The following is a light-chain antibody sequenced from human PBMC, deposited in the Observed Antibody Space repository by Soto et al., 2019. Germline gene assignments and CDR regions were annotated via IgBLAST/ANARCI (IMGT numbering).Light chain of an antibody. V-gene: IGKV3-20*01. CDR2: GAS. Sequence: EIVLTQSPGTLSLSPGERATLSCRASQSVSSSYLAWYHQKPGQAPRLLIYGASSRATGTPDRFSGSGSGADFTLTISRLEPEDFAFYYCQHYGSSPTFGGGTKV. CDR3: QHYGSSPT. CDR1: QSVSSSY. J-gene: IGKJ4*01.